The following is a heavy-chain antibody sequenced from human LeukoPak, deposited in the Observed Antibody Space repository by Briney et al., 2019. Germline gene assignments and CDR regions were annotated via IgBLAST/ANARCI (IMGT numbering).Heavy chain of an antibody. V-gene: IGHV4-39*01. J-gene: IGHJ4*02. Sequence: SETLSFTCTVSGNSISSSSYYWVWIRQTPGKGLEWVGSINYYGKTYYNPSVKSRVTISVDTSKNQFSLKLSSVTAADTAVYYCARHRPPKIAVAGTSDFDYWGQGTLVTVSS. CDR3: ARHRPPKIAVAGTSDFDY. CDR1: GNSISSSSYY. CDR2: INYYGKT. D-gene: IGHD6-19*01.